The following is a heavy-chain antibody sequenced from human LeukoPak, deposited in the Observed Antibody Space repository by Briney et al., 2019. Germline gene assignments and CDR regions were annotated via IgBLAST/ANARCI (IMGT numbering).Heavy chain of an antibody. D-gene: IGHD3-22*01. CDR1: GFTFSSYS. CDR3: AKDAYYYDSSDYIGAFDI. J-gene: IGHJ3*02. V-gene: IGHV3-21*04. CDR2: ISSSSSYI. Sequence: PGGSLRLSCAASGFTFSSYSMNWVRQAPGKGLEWVSSISSSSSYIYYADSVKGRFTISRDNSKNTLYLQMNSLRAEDTAVYYCAKDAYYYDSSDYIGAFDIWGQGTMVIVSS.